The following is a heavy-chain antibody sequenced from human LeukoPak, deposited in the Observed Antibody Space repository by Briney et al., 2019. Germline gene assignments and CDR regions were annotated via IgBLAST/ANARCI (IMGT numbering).Heavy chain of an antibody. Sequence: ASVKVSCKASGYTFTSYGISWVRQAPGQGLEWMGWISVYNGNTNYAQKLQGRVTMTTDTSTSTAYMELRSLRSDDTAVYYCARDSAGYYDSSGYAGARLDYWGQGTLVTVSS. CDR2: ISVYNGNT. V-gene: IGHV1-18*01. CDR1: GYTFTSYG. J-gene: IGHJ4*02. CDR3: ARDSAGYYDSSGYAGARLDY. D-gene: IGHD3-22*01.